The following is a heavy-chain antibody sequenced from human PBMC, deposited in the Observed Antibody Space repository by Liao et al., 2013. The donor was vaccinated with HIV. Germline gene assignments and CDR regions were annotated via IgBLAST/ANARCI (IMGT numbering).Heavy chain of an antibody. CDR1: GGSISSYY. J-gene: IGHJ1*01. D-gene: IGHD3-10*01. V-gene: IGHV4-4*07. CDR2: IFYIGST. Sequence: QVQLQESGPGLVKPSETLSLTCTVSGGSISSYYWSWIRQPAGKGLEWIGSIFYIGSTYYNPSLKSRVIISVDTSKNQFSLKLSSVTAADTAVYYCASAFGELRSEYFQHWGQGTLVTVSS. CDR3: ASAFGELRSEYFQH.